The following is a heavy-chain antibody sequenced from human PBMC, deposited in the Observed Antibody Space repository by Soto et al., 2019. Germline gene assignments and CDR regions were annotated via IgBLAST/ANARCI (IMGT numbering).Heavy chain of an antibody. V-gene: IGHV1-2*02. CDR1: GYTFTGYY. D-gene: IGHD2-8*01. CDR2: INPNSGTT. J-gene: IGHJ4*02. Sequence: GASVKVSCKASGYTFTGYYMHWVRQAPGQGLEWMGWINPNSGTTNYNPSLASRVTLSVDTSKNQFSLKMTSVTAADRAMYFCARYNSYAIDYWGRGTLVTVSS. CDR3: ARYNSYAIDY.